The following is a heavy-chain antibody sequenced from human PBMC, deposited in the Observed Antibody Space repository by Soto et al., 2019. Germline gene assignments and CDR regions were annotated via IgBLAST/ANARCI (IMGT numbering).Heavy chain of an antibody. J-gene: IGHJ6*02. CDR3: GRLIVVVTAIRSYYSQAMDV. V-gene: IGHV1-69*13. Sequence: SVKVSCKASGGTFSSYAISWVRQAPGQGLEWMGGIIPICGTANYAQKFQGRVTITADESTSTAYMELSSLRSEDTAVYYCGRLIVVVTAIRSYYSQAMDVWRPGTTVT. CDR2: IIPICGTA. D-gene: IGHD2-21*02. CDR1: GGTFSSYA.